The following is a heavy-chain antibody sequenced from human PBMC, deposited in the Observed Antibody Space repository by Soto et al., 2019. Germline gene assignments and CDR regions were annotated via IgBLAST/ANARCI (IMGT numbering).Heavy chain of an antibody. CDR1: GGSFSGYY. Sequence: SETLSLTCAVYGGSFSGYYWSWIRQPPGKGLEWIGEINHSGSTNYNPSLKSRVTISVDTSKNQFSLKLSSVTAADTAVYYCARGTHNRYCSSTSCYGGYRLYFDYWGQGTLVTVSS. V-gene: IGHV4-34*01. CDR3: ARGTHNRYCSSTSCYGGYRLYFDY. J-gene: IGHJ4*02. CDR2: INHSGST. D-gene: IGHD2-2*01.